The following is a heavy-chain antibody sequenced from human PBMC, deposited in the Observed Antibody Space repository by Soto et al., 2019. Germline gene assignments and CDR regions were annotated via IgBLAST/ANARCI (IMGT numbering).Heavy chain of an antibody. CDR2: IWYDGSNK. CDR1: GFTFSSYG. V-gene: IGHV3-33*01. CDR3: AREPSGYSYGYDGMDV. J-gene: IGHJ6*02. Sequence: QPGGSLRLSCAASGFTFSSYGMHWVRQAPGKGLEWVAVIWYDGSNKYYADSVKGRFTISRDNSKNTLYLQMNSLRAEDTAVYYCAREPSGYSYGYDGMDVWGQGTTVTVSS. D-gene: IGHD5-18*01.